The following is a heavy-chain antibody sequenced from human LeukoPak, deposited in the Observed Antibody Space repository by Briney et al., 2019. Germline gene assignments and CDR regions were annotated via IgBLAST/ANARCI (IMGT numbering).Heavy chain of an antibody. CDR2: ISGSGGST. CDR3: AKTSDPGYSSSWYTYYFDY. Sequence: PGGSLRLSCAASGFTFSSYAMSWVRQAPGKGLEWVSAISGSGGSTYYADSVKGQFTISRDYPKNTLYLQMNSLRAEDTAVYYCAKTSDPGYSSSWYTYYFDYWGQGTLVTVSS. V-gene: IGHV3-23*01. J-gene: IGHJ4*02. D-gene: IGHD6-13*01. CDR1: GFTFSSYA.